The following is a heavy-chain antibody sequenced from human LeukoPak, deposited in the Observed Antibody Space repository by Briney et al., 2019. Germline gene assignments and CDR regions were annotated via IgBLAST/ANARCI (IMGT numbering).Heavy chain of an antibody. V-gene: IGHV4-59*01. D-gene: IGHD1-26*01. CDR3: ARAIEVGAMTPFDY. J-gene: IGHJ4*02. CDR1: GGSISSYY. CDR2: IHYTGST. Sequence: SETLSLTCTVSGGSISSYYWSWIRQSPGKGLECIGYIHYTGSTNYNPSLKSRVTISVETSKNQFSLKLKSVTAADTAVYCARAIEVGAMTPFDYWGQGTLVTVSS.